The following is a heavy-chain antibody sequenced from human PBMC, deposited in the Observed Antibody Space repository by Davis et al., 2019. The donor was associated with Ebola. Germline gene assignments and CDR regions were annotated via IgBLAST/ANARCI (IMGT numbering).Heavy chain of an antibody. CDR2: ISAYNGNT. CDR3: ARGEGYIWGSYRLPFDY. D-gene: IGHD3-16*02. CDR1: GYTFTSYD. Sequence: ASVKVSCKASGYTFTSYDINWVRQATGQGLEWMGWISAYNGNTNYAQKLQGRVTMTTDTSTSTAYMELRSLRSDDTAVYYCARGEGYIWGSYRLPFDYWGQGTLVTVSS. V-gene: IGHV1-18*01. J-gene: IGHJ4*02.